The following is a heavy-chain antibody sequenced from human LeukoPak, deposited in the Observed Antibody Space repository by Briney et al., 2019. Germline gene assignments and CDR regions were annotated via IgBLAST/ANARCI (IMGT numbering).Heavy chain of an antibody. CDR3: ATDGAGFDT. V-gene: IGHV3-11*01. J-gene: IGHJ5*02. CDR1: GFTFNDYY. Sequence: PGGSLRLSCAASGFTFNDYYMSWIRQAPGKGLEWLSYINIGGTNTHYADSVKGRFTISRDNAKKSLYLEMNNLRAEDTAIYYCATDGAGFDTWGQGVLVTVSS. CDR2: INIGGTNT.